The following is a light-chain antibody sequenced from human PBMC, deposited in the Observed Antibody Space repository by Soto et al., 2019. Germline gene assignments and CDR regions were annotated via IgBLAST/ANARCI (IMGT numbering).Light chain of an antibody. CDR2: YAS. V-gene: IGKV1-39*01. CDR1: QTISSN. CDR3: EQTVNSLYI. Sequence: DSVMTQSPGSLSSSVGERATITCRASQTISSNLNWYQQKPGAAPKLLIYYASTLESGVPSRFSGSEFGTDYSLTITRLQPADFAVYYCEQTVNSLYIFGQGTKLDIK. J-gene: IGKJ2*01.